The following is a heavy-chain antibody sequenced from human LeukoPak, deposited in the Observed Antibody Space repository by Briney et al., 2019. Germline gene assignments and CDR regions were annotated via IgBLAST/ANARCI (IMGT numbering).Heavy chain of an antibody. D-gene: IGHD3-10*01. J-gene: IGHJ5*02. CDR3: TRDQNFYGSGRGFDP. CDR2: ITSSNTYI. CDR1: GFTFSTYS. V-gene: IGHV3-21*01. Sequence: AGGSLRLSFAASGFTFSTYSMNWVRQAPGKGLEWVSSITSSNTYIHYADSVKGRFTISRDNAKNSLYLQMNSLRAEDTAIYYCTRDQNFYGSGRGFDPWGQGTLVTVSS.